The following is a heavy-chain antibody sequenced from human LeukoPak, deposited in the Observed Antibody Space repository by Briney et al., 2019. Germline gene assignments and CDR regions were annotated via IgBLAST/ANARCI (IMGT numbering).Heavy chain of an antibody. D-gene: IGHD3-22*01. CDR1: GYTFTSYG. Sequence: ASVKVSCKASGYTFTSYGISWVRQAPGQGLEWMGWISAYNGNTNYAQKLQGRVTMTTDKSTSTAYMELRSLRCDDTAVYYCARDLNTYYYDSSGGYGMDVWGQGTTVTVSS. CDR2: ISAYNGNT. V-gene: IGHV1-18*01. J-gene: IGHJ6*02. CDR3: ARDLNTYYYDSSGGYGMDV.